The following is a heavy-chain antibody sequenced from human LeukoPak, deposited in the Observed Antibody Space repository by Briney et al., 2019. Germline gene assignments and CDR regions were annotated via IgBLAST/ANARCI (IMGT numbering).Heavy chain of an antibody. J-gene: IGHJ4*02. CDR2: IYHSGST. CDR3: ARANDYVWGSYGSFDY. Sequence: PSETLSLTCAVSGGSISSGGYSWSWIRQPPGKGLEWIGYIYHSGSTYYNPSLKSRVTISVDRSKNQFSLKLSSVTAADTAVYYCARANDYVWGSYGSFDYWGQGTLVTVSS. CDR1: GGSISSGGYS. V-gene: IGHV4-30-2*01. D-gene: IGHD3-16*01.